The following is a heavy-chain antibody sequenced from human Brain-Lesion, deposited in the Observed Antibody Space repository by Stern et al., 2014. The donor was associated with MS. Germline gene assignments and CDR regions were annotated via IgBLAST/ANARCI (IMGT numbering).Heavy chain of an antibody. J-gene: IGHJ6*02. CDR1: GGSISSGGYY. Sequence: VQLVESGPGLVKPSQTLSLSCTVSGGSISSGGYYWSWIRQPAGKGLEWIGRIFNSGSTSYNPSLKSRVTTSIDTSKNPFSLRLNSMTAADTAVYYCARGRVVPGFQYYATDVWGQGTTVIVSS. V-gene: IGHV4-61*02. CDR2: IFNSGST. D-gene: IGHD2-2*01. CDR3: ARGRVVPGFQYYATDV.